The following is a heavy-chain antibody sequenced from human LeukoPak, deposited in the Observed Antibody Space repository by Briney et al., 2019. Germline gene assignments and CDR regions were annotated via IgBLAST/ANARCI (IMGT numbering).Heavy chain of an antibody. Sequence: SQTLSLTCTVSGGSISSGGYYWSWIRQHPGKGLEWIGYIYYGGSTYYNPSLKSRVTISVDTSKNQFSLKLSSVTAADTAVYYCARVSVLDAFDIWGQGTMVTVSS. CDR3: ARVSVLDAFDI. CDR2: IYYGGST. CDR1: GGSISSGGYY. D-gene: IGHD2-15*01. V-gene: IGHV4-31*03. J-gene: IGHJ3*02.